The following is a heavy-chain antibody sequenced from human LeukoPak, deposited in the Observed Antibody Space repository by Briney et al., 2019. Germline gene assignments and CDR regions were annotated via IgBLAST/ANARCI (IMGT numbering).Heavy chain of an antibody. V-gene: IGHV4-59*08. D-gene: IGHD2-15*01. CDR1: GGSISSYY. CDR3: ARRVVVAAKDYYYYYMDV. Sequence: SETLSLTCTVSGGSISSYYWSWIRQPPGKGLEWIGYIYYSGSTNYNPFLKSRVTISVDTSKNQFSLKLSSVTAADTAVYYCARRVVVAAKDYYYYYMDVWGKGTTVTVSS. CDR2: IYYSGST. J-gene: IGHJ6*03.